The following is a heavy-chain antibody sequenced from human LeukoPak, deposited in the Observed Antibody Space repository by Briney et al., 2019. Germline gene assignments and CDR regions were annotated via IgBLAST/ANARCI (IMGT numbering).Heavy chain of an antibody. V-gene: IGHV3-66*01. D-gene: IGHD5-24*01. J-gene: IGHJ4*02. CDR3: ARGQEMAAFFDY. Sequence: PGGSLRLSCAASGFTVSSNYVSWVRQAPGKGLEWVSVIYSGGDTYYADSVKGRFTFSRDNSRNTLDLQMNSLRAEDTAVYYCARGQEMAAFFDYWGQGALVTVSS. CDR1: GFTVSSNY. CDR2: IYSGGDT.